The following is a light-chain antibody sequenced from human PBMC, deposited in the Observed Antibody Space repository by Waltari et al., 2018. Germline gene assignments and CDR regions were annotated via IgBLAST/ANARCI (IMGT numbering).Light chain of an antibody. V-gene: IGKV3-20*01. Sequence: EIVLTQSPATLSLSPGDRATLSCRAAQSVPTNYLAWYQQKPGQAPRLLFYGASKRATGIPDRFSGSGSGTDFTLTISRLEPEDSAVYYCQQYGSSSWTFGQGTKVEIK. CDR3: QQYGSSSWT. J-gene: IGKJ1*01. CDR1: QSVPTNY. CDR2: GAS.